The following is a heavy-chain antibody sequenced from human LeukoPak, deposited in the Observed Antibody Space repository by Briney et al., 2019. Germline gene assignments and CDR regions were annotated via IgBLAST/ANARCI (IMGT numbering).Heavy chain of an antibody. V-gene: IGHV4-59*01. CDR2: IYYSGST. J-gene: IGHJ5*02. CDR3: ARAKSSGSIRFDP. Sequence: PSETLPLTCTVSGGSISSYYWSWIRQPPGKGLEWIGYIYYSGSTNYNPSLKSRVTISVDTSKNQFSLKLSSVTAADTAVYYCARAKSSGSIRFDPWGQGTLVTVSS. D-gene: IGHD6-19*01. CDR1: GGSISSYY.